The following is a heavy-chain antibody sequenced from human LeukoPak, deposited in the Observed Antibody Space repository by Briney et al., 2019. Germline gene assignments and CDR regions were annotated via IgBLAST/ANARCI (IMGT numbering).Heavy chain of an antibody. CDR1: GFPFIEYS. J-gene: IGHJ4*02. D-gene: IGHD1-1*01. V-gene: IGHV3-48*01. CDR3: ARDHNYAFDN. CDR2: IGIDSGNT. Sequence: PGGSLRLSCTASGFPFIEYSMNWVRQVPGKGLEWISYIGIDSGNTKYADSVRGRLTISADEAKNSLYLQMNSLRVEDTAVYYCARDHNYAFDNWGQGTLVSVAS.